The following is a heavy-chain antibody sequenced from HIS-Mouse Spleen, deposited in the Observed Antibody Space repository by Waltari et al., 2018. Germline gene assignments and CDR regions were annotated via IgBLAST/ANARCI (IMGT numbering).Heavy chain of an antibody. D-gene: IGHD6-13*01. V-gene: IGHV4-39*07. CDR2: SYYSGST. CDR1: GGSILSSSYY. CDR3: AREIPYSSSWYDWYFDL. J-gene: IGHJ2*01. Sequence: QLQLQESGPGLVKPSETLSLTCTVSGGSILSSSYYWGWLRQPPGKGLEWIGSSYYSGSTYYNPSLKSRVTISVDTSKNQFSLKLSSVTAADTAVYYCAREIPYSSSWYDWYFDLWGRGTLVTVSS.